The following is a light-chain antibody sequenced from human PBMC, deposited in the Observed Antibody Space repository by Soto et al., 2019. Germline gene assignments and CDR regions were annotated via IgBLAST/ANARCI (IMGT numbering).Light chain of an antibody. V-gene: IGLV1-40*01. J-gene: IGLJ3*02. CDR1: SSNIGARYD. Sequence: QLVLTQPPSVSGAPGQRVTISCTGSSSNIGARYDVHWYQQLPGTAPKLLIYANSNRPSGVPDRFSGSKSGTSASLAITGLQAEDEADYYCQSYDSSLSSWVFGGGTKLTVL. CDR2: ANS. CDR3: QSYDSSLSSWV.